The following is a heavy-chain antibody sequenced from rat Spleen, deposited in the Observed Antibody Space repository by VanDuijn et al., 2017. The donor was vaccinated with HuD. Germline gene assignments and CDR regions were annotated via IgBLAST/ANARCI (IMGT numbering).Heavy chain of an antibody. CDR2: IRDKANGYTT. CDR3: TRDGGY. CDR1: GFTFTDFY. Sequence: EVKLLESGGGLVQPGGSMRLSCATSGFTFTDFYMNWIRQPAGKAPEWLGFIRDKANGYTTEYNPSVKGRFTISRDNAKNTLYLQMNSLRSEDTATYYCTRDGGYWGQGVMVTVSS. V-gene: IGHV7-7*01. D-gene: IGHD1-11*01. J-gene: IGHJ2*01.